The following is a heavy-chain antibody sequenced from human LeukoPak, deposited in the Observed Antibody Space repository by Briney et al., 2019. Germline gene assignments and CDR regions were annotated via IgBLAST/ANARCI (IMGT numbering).Heavy chain of an antibody. J-gene: IGHJ6*02. CDR3: AKLDILTGYSPYV. V-gene: IGHV3-66*04. D-gene: IGHD3-9*01. Sequence: GGSLTLSCAASEFTVINNYMSWLRQAPGKGLEWVSLIYSGGSTYYADSVKGRFTISRDNSKNTLYRQMNSLRAEDTAVYYCAKLDILTGYSPYVWGQGSTVTVSS. CDR2: IYSGGST. CDR1: EFTVINNY.